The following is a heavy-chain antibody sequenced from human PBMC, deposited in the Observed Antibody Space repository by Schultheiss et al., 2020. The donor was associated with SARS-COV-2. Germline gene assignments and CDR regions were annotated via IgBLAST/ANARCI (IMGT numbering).Heavy chain of an antibody. Sequence: GESLKISCAASGFTFSNAWMSWVRQAPGKGLEWVGRIKSKTDGGTTDYAAPVKGRFTISRDDSKNTLYLQMNSLKTEDTAVYYCTSRYYDFWSGNWFDPWGQGTLVSVSS. D-gene: IGHD3-3*01. CDR2: IKSKTDGGTT. V-gene: IGHV3-15*01. CDR3: TSRYYDFWSGNWFDP. CDR1: GFTFSNAW. J-gene: IGHJ5*02.